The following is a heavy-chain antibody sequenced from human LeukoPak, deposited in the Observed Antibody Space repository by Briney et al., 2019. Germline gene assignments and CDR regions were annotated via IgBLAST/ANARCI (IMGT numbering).Heavy chain of an antibody. D-gene: IGHD3-22*01. CDR3: ARDRRVYYDSSGYSWWSFDY. CDR1: GYTFTGYY. Sequence: ASVKVSCKASGYTFTGYYMHWVRQAPGQGLEWMGWINPNRGGTNYAQKFQGRVTMTRDTSISTAYMELSRLRSDDTAVYCCARDRRVYYDSSGYSWWSFDYWGQGTLVTVSS. J-gene: IGHJ4*02. CDR2: INPNRGGT. V-gene: IGHV1-2*02.